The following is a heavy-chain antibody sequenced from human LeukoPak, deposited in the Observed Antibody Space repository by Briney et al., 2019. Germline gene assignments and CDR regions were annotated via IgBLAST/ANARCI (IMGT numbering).Heavy chain of an antibody. CDR1: GFTFNNYW. V-gene: IGHV3-74*01. Sequence: QPGESLRLSCAASGFTFNNYWMHWVRQAPGKGLLWVSRINTDGSSTSYADSVKGRFTITRDNAKNMVYLQMNSLRGEDTAVYYCARENFDPWGQGTQVTVSS. J-gene: IGHJ5*02. CDR2: INTDGSST. CDR3: ARENFDP.